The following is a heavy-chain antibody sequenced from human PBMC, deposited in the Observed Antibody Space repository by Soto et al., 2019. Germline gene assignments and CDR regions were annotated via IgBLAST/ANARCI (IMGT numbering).Heavy chain of an antibody. CDR1: GLTFSSYA. CDR2: ICSGGDKK. CDR3: ARDLRAIQLWTYPGVY. D-gene: IGHD5-18*01. J-gene: IGHJ4*02. Sequence: GGSMRLSCAASGLTFSSYAMGWVRQAPGKGLEWVAVICSGGDKKYYADSVKGRFTISRDNSKNTLYLQMNSLRAEDTAVYYCARDLRAIQLWTYPGVYWGQGTLVTVSS. V-gene: IGHV3-23*01.